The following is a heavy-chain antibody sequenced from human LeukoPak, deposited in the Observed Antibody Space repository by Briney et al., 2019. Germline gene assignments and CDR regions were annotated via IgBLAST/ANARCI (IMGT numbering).Heavy chain of an antibody. CDR2: MKQDGSER. J-gene: IGHJ5*02. Sequence: PGGSLRLSCAASGFTFSSYWMNWVRQAPGKGLEWVANMKQDGSERYYVDSVKGRFTISRDNAKNSLYLQMNSLRDEDTAVYYCARDSSGWYDHWGHGTLVTVSS. D-gene: IGHD6-19*01. V-gene: IGHV3-7*05. CDR1: GFTFSSYW. CDR3: ARDSSGWYDH.